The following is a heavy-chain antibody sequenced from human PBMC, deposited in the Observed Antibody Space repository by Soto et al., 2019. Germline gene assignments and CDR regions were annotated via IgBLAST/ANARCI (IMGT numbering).Heavy chain of an antibody. Sequence: QVQLVESGGGVVQPGRSLRLSCAASGFTFSSSSMQWVRQAPGKGLEWLAVMSYDGIHKYYADSVKGRFSISRDTSKNTLFLQMTSLRAEDTAVYYCARHEGIVGAFIDYWGQGTLVTVSS. J-gene: IGHJ4*02. CDR2: MSYDGIHK. D-gene: IGHD1-26*01. CDR3: ARHEGIVGAFIDY. V-gene: IGHV3-30-3*01. CDR1: GFTFSSSS.